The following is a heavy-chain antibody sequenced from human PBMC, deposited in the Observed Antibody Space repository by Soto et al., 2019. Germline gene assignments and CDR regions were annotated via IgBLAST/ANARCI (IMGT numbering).Heavy chain of an antibody. Sequence: PWGSLRLSCAASGFTFTYAWIIFFRHSPLKWLEWVGRIKAETDGGTTDYAAPVKGRFTLSRDDSTNTLYLQMNSLKTEDTAVYYCTTDGGFNFGYWFEPWGQGTLVTVSS. V-gene: IGHV3-15*01. CDR2: IKAETDGGTT. CDR3: TTDGGFNFGYWFEP. D-gene: IGHD5-18*01. CDR1: GFTFTYAW. J-gene: IGHJ5*02.